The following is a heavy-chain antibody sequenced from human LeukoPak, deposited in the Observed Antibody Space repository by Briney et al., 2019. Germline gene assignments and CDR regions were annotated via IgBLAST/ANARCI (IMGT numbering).Heavy chain of an antibody. D-gene: IGHD1-1*01. CDR1: GFSSSSHS. Sequence: PGGSLRLSCAASGFSSSSHSLNWVRQAPGKGLEWVSSISSSSSDIYYAVSVKGRFTISRDNAKNSLYLQMNSLRAEDTAVYYCARDSRTAGTTSGYFDYWGQGTLVTVSS. V-gene: IGHV3-21*01. J-gene: IGHJ4*02. CDR3: ARDSRTAGTTSGYFDY. CDR2: ISSSSSDI.